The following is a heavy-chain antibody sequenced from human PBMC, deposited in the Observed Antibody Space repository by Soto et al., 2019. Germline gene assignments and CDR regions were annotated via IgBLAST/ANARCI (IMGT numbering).Heavy chain of an antibody. V-gene: IGHV4-59*01. D-gene: IGHD2-21*01. CDR3: ARRLFGCRWSLDS. J-gene: IGHJ4*02. Sequence: SETLSLTCDVSGASITTYYWSWIRQAPGKGLEWIGNVYHTGTTYYNSSLKGRFTISVDTSKNPFSLNMNSVTAADTAVYYCARRLFGCRWSLDSWGQGALVTVSS. CDR1: GASITTYY. CDR2: VYHTGTT.